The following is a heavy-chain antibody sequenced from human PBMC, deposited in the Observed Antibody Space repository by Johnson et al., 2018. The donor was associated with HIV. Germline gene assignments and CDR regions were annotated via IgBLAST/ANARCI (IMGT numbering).Heavy chain of an antibody. CDR3: ARESGGSHYVYAFDI. CDR2: IYSGGST. Sequence: VQLVESGGGLVQPGGSLRLSCAASGFTVSSNYMSWVRQAPGKGLEWVSVIYSGGSTYYADSVKGRFTISRDNSKNTLYLQMNSRSAEDTAVYYCARESGGSHYVYAFDIWGQGTMVTVSS. CDR1: GFTVSSNY. J-gene: IGHJ3*02. V-gene: IGHV3-66*01. D-gene: IGHD2-15*01.